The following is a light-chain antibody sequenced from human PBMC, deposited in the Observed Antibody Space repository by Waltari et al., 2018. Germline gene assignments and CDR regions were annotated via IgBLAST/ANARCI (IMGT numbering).Light chain of an antibody. CDR3: SSYGGSNNLV. V-gene: IGLV2-8*01. Sequence: QSALTQPPSASGSPGQPATISCTGTSSDVGGYNYVSWYQHHPGKAPKVMIYEVNKRPSGVPDRFSGSKSGNTASLTVSGVQAEDEADYYCSSYGGSNNLVFGGGTKLTVL. CDR1: SSDVGGYNY. CDR2: EVN. J-gene: IGLJ3*02.